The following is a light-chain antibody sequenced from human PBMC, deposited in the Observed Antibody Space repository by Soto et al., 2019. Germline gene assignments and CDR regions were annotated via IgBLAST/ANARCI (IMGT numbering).Light chain of an antibody. CDR1: NSNIGTNT. CDR2: TNN. CDR3: AAWDDSLGAYV. Sequence: QSVLTHPPSASATPGQRVTISCSGSNSNIGTNTVNWYQQLPGTAPRLLIYTNNQRPSGVPQRFSGSKTGTSASLAIGGLRSEDGADYYCAAWDDSLGAYVFGTGTKVTVL. V-gene: IGLV1-44*01. J-gene: IGLJ1*01.